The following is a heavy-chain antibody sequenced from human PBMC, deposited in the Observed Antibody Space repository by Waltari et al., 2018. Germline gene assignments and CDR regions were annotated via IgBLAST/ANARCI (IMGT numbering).Heavy chain of an antibody. D-gene: IGHD2-2*01. CDR3: ARAYQGLVAFDI. V-gene: IGHV1-69*02. CDR1: GGTFSSYT. CDR2: IIPILGIA. J-gene: IGHJ3*02. Sequence: QVQLVQSGAEVKKPGSSVKVSCKASGGTFSSYTISWVRQAPGQGLEWMGRIIPILGIANYAQKFQGRVTITADKSTSTAYMELSSLRSEDTAGYYCARAYQGLVAFDIWGQGTMVTVSS.